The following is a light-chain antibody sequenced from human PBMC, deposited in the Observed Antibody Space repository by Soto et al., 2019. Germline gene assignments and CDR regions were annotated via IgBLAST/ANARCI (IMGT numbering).Light chain of an antibody. CDR3: QQTDSSPYT. CDR1: QKISTY. J-gene: IGKJ2*01. CDR2: AAS. V-gene: IGKV1-39*01. Sequence: DIQMTQSPSTLSASVGDSVTITCRASQKISTYLSWFKQRPGRAPDLLIFAASILHSGVPLRFSGSGSATHFTLTITGLQPEDFATYYCQQTDSSPYTFGQGTKLEI.